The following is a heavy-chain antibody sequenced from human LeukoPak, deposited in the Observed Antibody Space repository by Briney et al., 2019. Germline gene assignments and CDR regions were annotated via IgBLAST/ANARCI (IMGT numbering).Heavy chain of an antibody. Sequence: PGGSLRLSCATSGFTFTDYYMSWVRQAPGKGLEWVSYISNTGRNTYDAESVKGRFTISRDNARKSLYLQMNSLRVEDTAMFYCVKDFDGSGPGHWGPGTLVSVSS. CDR2: ISNTGRNT. CDR1: GFTFTDYY. D-gene: IGHD4-23*01. J-gene: IGHJ4*02. V-gene: IGHV3-11*01. CDR3: VKDFDGSGPGH.